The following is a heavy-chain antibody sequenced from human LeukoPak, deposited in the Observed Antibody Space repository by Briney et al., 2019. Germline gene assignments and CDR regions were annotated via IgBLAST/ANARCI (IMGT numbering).Heavy chain of an antibody. CDR2: ISYDGSNK. D-gene: IGHD1-26*01. J-gene: IGHJ4*02. CDR3: AKIVGATAGINY. V-gene: IGHV3-30*18. CDR1: GFTFSSYG. Sequence: SLRLSXAASGFTFSSYGMHWVRQAPGKGLEWVAVISYDGSNKYYADSVKGRFTISRDNSKNTLYLQMNSLRAEDTAVYYCAKIVGATAGINYWGQGTLVTVSS.